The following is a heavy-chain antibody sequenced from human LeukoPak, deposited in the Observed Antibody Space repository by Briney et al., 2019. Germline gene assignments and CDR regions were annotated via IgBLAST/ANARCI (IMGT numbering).Heavy chain of an antibody. CDR2: IYYSGTT. J-gene: IGHJ4*02. V-gene: IGHV4-61*01. D-gene: IGHD3-10*01. CDR1: GGSVSSGSYY. CDR3: ARDEALSGEGLDY. Sequence: KPSETLSPTCTVSGGSVSSGSYYWSWIRPPPGKGLEGIGYIYYSGTTNYNPSLKSRVTISVDTSKNQFSLKLSSVTAADTAVYYCARDEALSGEGLDYWGQGTLVTVSS.